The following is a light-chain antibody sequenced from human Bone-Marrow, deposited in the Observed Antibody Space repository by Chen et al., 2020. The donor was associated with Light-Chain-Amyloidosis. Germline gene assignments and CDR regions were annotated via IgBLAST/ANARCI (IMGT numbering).Light chain of an antibody. CDR1: NIGSTS. CDR2: DDS. Sequence: SYVLTQPSSVSVAPGQTATIACGGNNIGSTSVHWYQQTPGQAPLLVVYDDSDRPSGIPERLSGSNSGNTATLTISRVEAGHEEDYYCQVWDRSSDRPVFGRGTKLTVL. CDR3: QVWDRSSDRPV. V-gene: IGLV3-21*02. J-gene: IGLJ3*02.